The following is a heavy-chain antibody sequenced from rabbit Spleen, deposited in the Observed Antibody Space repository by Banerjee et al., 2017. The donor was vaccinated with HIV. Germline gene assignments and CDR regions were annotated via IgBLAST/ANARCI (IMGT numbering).Heavy chain of an antibody. CDR1: GFDFNNYY. J-gene: IGHJ4*01. CDR3: ARSGYVGWGGDGELMGNKL. Sequence: QSLEESGGGLVQPGGSLTLSCKASGFDFNNYYMTWVRQAPGKGLEWIACISAGPGGTTYYTNWPKGRFTISKTSSTTVTLQMTSLTAADTATYFCARSGYVGWGGDGELMGNKLWGPGTLVTVS. CDR2: ISAGPGGTT. V-gene: IGHV1S40*01. D-gene: IGHD4-1*01.